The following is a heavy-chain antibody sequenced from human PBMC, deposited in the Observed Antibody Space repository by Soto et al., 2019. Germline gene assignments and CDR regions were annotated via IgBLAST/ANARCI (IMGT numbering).Heavy chain of an antibody. J-gene: IGHJ5*02. V-gene: IGHV1-69*08. CDR2: IIPILGIA. Sequence: QVQLVQSGAEVKKPGSSVKVSCKASGGTFSSYTISWVRQAPGQGLEWMGRIIPILGIANYAQKFQGRVTITADKSTSKAYMELSSLRSEDTAVYYCARDYYGSGSYWWFDPWGQGTLVTVSS. CDR1: GGTFSSYT. D-gene: IGHD3-10*01. CDR3: ARDYYGSGSYWWFDP.